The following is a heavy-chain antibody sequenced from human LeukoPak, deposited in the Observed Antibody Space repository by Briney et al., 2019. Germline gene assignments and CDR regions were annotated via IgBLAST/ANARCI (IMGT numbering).Heavy chain of an antibody. CDR2: IYYSGST. CDR3: ARRQSAYNDFDY. J-gene: IGHJ4*02. Sequence: SQTLSLTCTVSGGSIGSYYWSWIRQPPGKGLEWIGYIYYSGSTKYNPSLKSRVTISVDMSKNQFSLDLSSLTAADTAVYYCARRQSAYNDFDYWGQGTVVTVYS. D-gene: IGHD1-1*01. V-gene: IGHV4-59*08. CDR1: GGSIGSYY.